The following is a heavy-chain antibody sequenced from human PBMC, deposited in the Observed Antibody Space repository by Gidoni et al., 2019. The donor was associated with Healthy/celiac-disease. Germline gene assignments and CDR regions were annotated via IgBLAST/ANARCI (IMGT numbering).Heavy chain of an antibody. D-gene: IGHD4-17*01. Sequence: QVQLVESGGGVVQPGRSLRLSCSASGFTFSSYGMHWVRQAPGKGLEWVAVISYDGSNKYYADSVKGRVTISRDNSKNTLYLQMNSLRAEDTAVYYCAKPSFDYGAGDYWGQGTLGHSLL. CDR2: ISYDGSNK. CDR1: GFTFSSYG. V-gene: IGHV3-30*18. CDR3: AKPSFDYGAGDY. J-gene: IGHJ4*02.